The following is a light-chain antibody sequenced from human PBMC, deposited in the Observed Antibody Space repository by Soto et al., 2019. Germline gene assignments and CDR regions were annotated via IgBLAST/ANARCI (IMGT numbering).Light chain of an antibody. CDR3: RSYTSSSTPFV. CDR2: DVS. J-gene: IGLJ1*01. Sequence: QSVLTQPASVSGSPGQSITISCTGTSSDFGGYNYVSWYQRHPGKAPKLMIYDVSDRPSGVSNRFSGSKSGNTASLTISGLQAEDEADYFCRSYTSSSTPFVFGTGTKVTVL. V-gene: IGLV2-14*03. CDR1: SSDFGGYNY.